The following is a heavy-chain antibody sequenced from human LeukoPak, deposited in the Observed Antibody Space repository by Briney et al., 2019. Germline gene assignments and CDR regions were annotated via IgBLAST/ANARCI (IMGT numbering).Heavy chain of an antibody. J-gene: IGHJ4*02. Sequence: GGSLRLSCAASGFRFDDHGMNWVRQAPGKGLEWVSGISWNGGTTGYVDSVKGRFTISRDNAKNSLYLQMNSLRAEDTALYRCARDRSYGSFDYWGQGTLVTVSS. CDR1: GFRFDDHG. D-gene: IGHD5-18*01. V-gene: IGHV3-20*01. CDR3: ARDRSYGSFDY. CDR2: ISWNGGTT.